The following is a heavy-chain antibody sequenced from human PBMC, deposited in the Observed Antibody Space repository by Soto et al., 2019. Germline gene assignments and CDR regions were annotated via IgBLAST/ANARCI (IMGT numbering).Heavy chain of an antibody. CDR2: INHSGST. Sequence: PSETLSLTCAVYGGSFSGYYWSWIRQPPGKWLEWIGEINHSGSTNYNPSLKSRVTISVDTSKNQFSLKLSSVTAADTAVYYCARGLRYCSSTSCYTNVNWFDPWGQGXLVTVYS. CDR3: ARGLRYCSSTSCYTNVNWFDP. V-gene: IGHV4-34*01. D-gene: IGHD2-2*02. J-gene: IGHJ5*02. CDR1: GGSFSGYY.